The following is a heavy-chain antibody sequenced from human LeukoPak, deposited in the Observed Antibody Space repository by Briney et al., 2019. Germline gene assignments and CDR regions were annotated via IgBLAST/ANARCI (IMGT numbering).Heavy chain of an antibody. CDR3: ARDPAYCSSTSCYTGPGAY. CDR1: GFTFSSYS. CDR2: ISYDGSNK. Sequence: GGSLRLSCAASGFTFSSYSMNWVRQAPGKGPEWVAVISYDGSNKYYADSVKGRFTISRDNSKNTLYLQMNSLRAEDTAVYYCARDPAYCSSTSCYTGPGAYWGQGTLVTVSS. D-gene: IGHD2-2*02. J-gene: IGHJ4*02. V-gene: IGHV3-30*03.